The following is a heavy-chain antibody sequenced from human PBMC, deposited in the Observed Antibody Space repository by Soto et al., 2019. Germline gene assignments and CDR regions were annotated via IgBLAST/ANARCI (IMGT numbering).Heavy chain of an antibody. CDR3: ARGCQGGYFDY. Sequence: KTXETLSPSCSVYGVSFSGYYWSWIRQPPGKGLEWIGEINHSGSTNYNPSLKSRVTISVDTSKNQFSLKLSSVTAEDTAVYYCARGCQGGYFDYWGQGTLVTVYS. J-gene: IGHJ4*02. V-gene: IGHV4-34*01. D-gene: IGHD3-16*01. CDR1: GVSFSGYY. CDR2: INHSGST.